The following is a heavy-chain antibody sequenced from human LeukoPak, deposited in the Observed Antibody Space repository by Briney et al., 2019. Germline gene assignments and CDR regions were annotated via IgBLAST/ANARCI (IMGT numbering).Heavy chain of an antibody. CDR3: ARLGGYKVQIDY. CDR2: IYYSGST. V-gene: IGHV4-61*01. D-gene: IGHD5-24*01. Sequence: SETLSLTCTVSGGSVSNGSYYWSWIRQPPGTGLEWIGYIYYSGSTNYNPSLKSRVTISVDTSKNQFSLKLSSVTAADTAVYYCARLGGYKVQIDYWGQGTLVTVSS. J-gene: IGHJ4*02. CDR1: GGSVSNGSYY.